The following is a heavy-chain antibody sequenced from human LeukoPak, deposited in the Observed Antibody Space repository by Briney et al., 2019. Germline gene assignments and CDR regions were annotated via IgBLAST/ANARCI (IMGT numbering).Heavy chain of an antibody. Sequence: ASVKVSCKASGYIFFNYGTNWVRQAPGQSLEWMGWISAYNGNTNYAQKLQGRVTMTTDTSTSTAYMELRSLRSDDTAVYYCARDSSSPYYYYGMDVWGQGTTVTVSS. CDR3: ARDSSSPYYYYGMDV. CDR1: GYIFFNYG. D-gene: IGHD6-6*01. CDR2: ISAYNGNT. J-gene: IGHJ6*02. V-gene: IGHV1-18*01.